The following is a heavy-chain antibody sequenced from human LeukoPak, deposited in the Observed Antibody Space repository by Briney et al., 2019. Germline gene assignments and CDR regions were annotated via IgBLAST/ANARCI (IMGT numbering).Heavy chain of an antibody. D-gene: IGHD5-12*01. CDR3: AGEGGGIRLRLTYYYGMDV. Sequence: ASVKVSCKASGYTFTGYYMHWVRQAPGQGLEWMGWINPNSGGTNYAQKFQGRVTMTRDTSTSTAYMELSRLRSDDTAVYYCAGEGGGIRLRLTYYYGMDVWGQGTTVTVSS. J-gene: IGHJ6*02. CDR2: INPNSGGT. V-gene: IGHV1-2*02. CDR1: GYTFTGYY.